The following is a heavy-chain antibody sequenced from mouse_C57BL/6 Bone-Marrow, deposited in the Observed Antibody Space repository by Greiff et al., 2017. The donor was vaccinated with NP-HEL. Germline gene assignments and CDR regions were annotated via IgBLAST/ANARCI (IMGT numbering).Heavy chain of an antibody. D-gene: IGHD3-2*02. CDR2: ISSGSSTI. Sequence: DVKLVESGGGLVKPGGSLKLSCAASGFTFSDYGMHWVRQAPEKGLEWVAYISSGSSTIYYADTVKGRFTISRDNAKNTLFLQMTSLRSEDTAMYYCARHSSGYVDYWGQGTTLTVSS. CDR1: GFTFSDYG. J-gene: IGHJ2*01. CDR3: ARHSSGYVDY. V-gene: IGHV5-17*01.